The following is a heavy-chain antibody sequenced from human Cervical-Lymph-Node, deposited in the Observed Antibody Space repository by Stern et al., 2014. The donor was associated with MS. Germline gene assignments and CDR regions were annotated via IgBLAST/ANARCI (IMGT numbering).Heavy chain of an antibody. CDR1: GGIFRTSV. CDR2: ISPMFGRA. D-gene: IGHD3-16*01. Sequence: QVQLVQSGAEMRKPGSSVRVSCKASGGIFRTSVISWLRQAPGQGLEWMGGISPMFGRANYAQRFQGSVTITADESTSTVYMGLTSLRSEDTAVYYCARERDNSYAFDSWGQGTLVTVSS. V-gene: IGHV1-69*01. J-gene: IGHJ4*02. CDR3: ARERDNSYAFDS.